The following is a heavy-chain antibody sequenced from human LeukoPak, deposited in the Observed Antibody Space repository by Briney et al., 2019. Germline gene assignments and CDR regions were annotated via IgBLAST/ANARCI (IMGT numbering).Heavy chain of an antibody. CDR3: AKFSAVGLPHFDY. CDR2: ISYDGSNK. CDR1: GFTFSSYG. V-gene: IGHV3-30*18. J-gene: IGHJ4*02. D-gene: IGHD1-26*01. Sequence: GALGLSWAAPGFTFSSYGMPGVRPAPGQGLGWGGVISYDGSNKYYANSVKGRFTISRDNSKNTLYLQMNSLRAEDTAVYYCAKFSAVGLPHFDYWGQGTLVTVSS.